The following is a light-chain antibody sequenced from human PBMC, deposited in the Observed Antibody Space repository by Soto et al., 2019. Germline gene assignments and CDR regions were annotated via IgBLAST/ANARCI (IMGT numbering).Light chain of an antibody. J-gene: IGLJ2*01. CDR3: GTWDNTLSAGV. CDR1: SSNIGKNY. V-gene: IGLV1-51*01. CDR2: DSN. Sequence: QAVVTQPPSVSAAPGQKVTISCYGSSSNIGKNYVSWYQQVPGTAPRLLIYDSNKRPSGIPDRFSGSNSGTSATLGITGLQTGDEADYYCGTWDNTLSAGVFGGGTKVTVL.